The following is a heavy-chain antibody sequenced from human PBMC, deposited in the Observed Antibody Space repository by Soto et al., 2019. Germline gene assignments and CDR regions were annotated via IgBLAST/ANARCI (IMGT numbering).Heavy chain of an antibody. V-gene: IGHV3-49*03. Sequence: GGYLRLSCTASGLTFGDYAMSWFRQAPGKGLEWVGFSRSKAYGGTTEYAASVKGRFTISRDDSKSIAYLQMNSLKTEDTAVYYCTRDLVRGLDYWGRGTLVTVSS. CDR1: GLTFGDYA. CDR2: SRSKAYGGTT. D-gene: IGHD2-8*02. J-gene: IGHJ4*01. CDR3: TRDLVRGLDY.